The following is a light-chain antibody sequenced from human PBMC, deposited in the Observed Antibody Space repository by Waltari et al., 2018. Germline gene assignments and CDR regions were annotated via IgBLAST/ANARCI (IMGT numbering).Light chain of an antibody. CDR3: QQSYSTPRT. V-gene: IGKV1-39*01. CDR1: QSISSY. CDR2: AAY. Sequence: DIQMTQSPSSLSASVGDRVTITCRASQSISSYLNWYQQKPGKAPKRLIYAAYSLQSGVPSRFSGSGSGTDFTLTISSLQPEDFATYYCQQSYSTPRTFGQGTKVEIK. J-gene: IGKJ1*01.